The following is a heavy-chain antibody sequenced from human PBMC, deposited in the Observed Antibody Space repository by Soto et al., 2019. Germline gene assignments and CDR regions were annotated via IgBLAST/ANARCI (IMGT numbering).Heavy chain of an antibody. Sequence: EMQLLESGGGLVQPGGSLRLSCEASGFTFTYAMSWVRQAPGKGLEWVSAISGSGGTTYYADSVKGRFTVSRDNSKNTLYLHMSSLRAEDTAVYYCANDSDFYDSTLYFDYWGQGTLVTVSS. V-gene: IGHV3-23*01. CDR3: ANDSDFYDSTLYFDY. D-gene: IGHD3-22*01. J-gene: IGHJ4*02. CDR2: ISGSGGTT. CDR1: GFTFTYA.